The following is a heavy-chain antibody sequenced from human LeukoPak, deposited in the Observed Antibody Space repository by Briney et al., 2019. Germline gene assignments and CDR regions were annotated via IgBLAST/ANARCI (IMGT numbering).Heavy chain of an antibody. CDR2: ISWNSGSM. V-gene: IGHV3-9*01. D-gene: IGHD6-19*01. Sequence: QSGGSLRLSCAASGFTFDDYAMHWVRQAPGKGLEWVSGISWNSGSMGYADSVKGRFTISRDNAKNSLYLQMNSLRAEDTAVYYCARASYRSGWYLGLPPGGVRDPWGQGTLVTVSS. J-gene: IGHJ5*02. CDR1: GFTFDDYA. CDR3: ARASYRSGWYLGLPPGGVRDP.